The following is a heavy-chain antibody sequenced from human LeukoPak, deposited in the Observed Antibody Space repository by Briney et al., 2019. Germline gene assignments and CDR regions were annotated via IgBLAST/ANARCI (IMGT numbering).Heavy chain of an antibody. D-gene: IGHD1-26*01. Sequence: GASVKVSCKASGYTFTSYDINWVRQATGQGLEWMGWMNPNSGNTGYALKFQGRVTMTRNTSISTAYMELSSLRSEDTAVYYCAVWGSYYDGNLFDYWGQGTLVTVSS. V-gene: IGHV1-8*01. J-gene: IGHJ4*02. CDR3: AVWGSYYDGNLFDY. CDR2: MNPNSGNT. CDR1: GYTFTSYD.